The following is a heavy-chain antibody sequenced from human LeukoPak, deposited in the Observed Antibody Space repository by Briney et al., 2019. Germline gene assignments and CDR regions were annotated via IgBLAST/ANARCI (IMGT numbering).Heavy chain of an antibody. CDR1: GFTFSTYA. D-gene: IGHD6-19*01. CDR2: ISGSGGST. V-gene: IGHV3-23*01. Sequence: GSLRLSCAASGFTFSTYAMGWVRQAPEEGLEWVSTISGSGGSTYYADSVKGRFTISRDNSKNTLYLQMNSLRAEDTAVYYCALQFIAVAGKFDHWGQGTLVTVSS. CDR3: ALQFIAVAGKFDH. J-gene: IGHJ4*02.